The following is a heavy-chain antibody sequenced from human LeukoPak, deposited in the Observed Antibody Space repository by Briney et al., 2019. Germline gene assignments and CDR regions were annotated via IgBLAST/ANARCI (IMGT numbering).Heavy chain of an antibody. CDR2: ITSRSSYI. V-gene: IGHV3-21*01. CDR1: GFSFSTYT. CDR3: ASVYGGNRF. D-gene: IGHD4-23*01. Sequence: GGSLRLSCAASGFSFSTYTMNWVRQAPGRGLEWVSSITSRSSYIYYAGSLKGRFTISRDNAKNSLYLQMNSLRAEDTAVYYCASVYGGNRFWGQGTLVTVSS. J-gene: IGHJ4*02.